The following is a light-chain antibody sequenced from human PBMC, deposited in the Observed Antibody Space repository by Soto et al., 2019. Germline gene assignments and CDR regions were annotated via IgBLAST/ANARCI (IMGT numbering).Light chain of an antibody. V-gene: IGKV1-5*03. CDR2: KTS. CDR1: QSISIY. CDR3: QHYNGYPIT. J-gene: IGKJ4*01. Sequence: DIQMTQSPSTLSASVGDRVTITCRASQSISIYLAWYQQKPGRAPKVLIYKTSTLESGVPSRFSGGGSGTEFTLTVSSLQPDDVATYYCQHYNGYPITFGGGTKVEIK.